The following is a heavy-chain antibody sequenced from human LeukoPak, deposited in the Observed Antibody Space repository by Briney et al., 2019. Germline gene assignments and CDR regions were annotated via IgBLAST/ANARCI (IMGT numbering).Heavy chain of an antibody. J-gene: IGHJ6*03. Sequence: GGSLRLSCAASGFIFSDYYMSWIRQAPGKGLGWVSYISSSGSTIYYAECVKGRFTISRENAKNSLYLQMHSLRAEDTAVYYCASVRELWFPYYMAVWGKGPTVTIPS. CDR1: GFIFSDYY. CDR3: ASVRELWFPYYMAV. V-gene: IGHV3-11*01. D-gene: IGHD5-18*01. CDR2: ISSSGSTI.